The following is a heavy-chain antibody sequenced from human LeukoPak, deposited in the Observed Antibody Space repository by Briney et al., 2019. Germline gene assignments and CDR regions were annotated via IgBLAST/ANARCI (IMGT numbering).Heavy chain of an antibody. J-gene: IGHJ5*02. V-gene: IGHV5-51*01. CDR1: GYSFTSYW. Sequence: GESLKISCKGSGYSFTSYWIGWVRQTPGKGLEWMGIIYPGDSDTRYSPSFQGQVTISADKSISTAYLQWSSLKASDTAMYYCARGDCSSTSCPNWFDPWGQGTLVTVSS. D-gene: IGHD2-2*01. CDR3: ARGDCSSTSCPNWFDP. CDR2: IYPGDSDT.